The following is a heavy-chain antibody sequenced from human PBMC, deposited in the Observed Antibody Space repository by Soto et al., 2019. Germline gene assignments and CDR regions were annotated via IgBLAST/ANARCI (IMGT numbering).Heavy chain of an antibody. D-gene: IGHD6-13*01. CDR2: IYHTGST. CDR1: GGSISSNNW. V-gene: IGHV4-4*02. J-gene: IGHJ6*02. CDR3: ARQLVPPEYYYGMDV. Sequence: QVQLQESGPGLVKPSGTLSLTCAVSGGSISSNNWWSWVRQPPGKGLEWIGEIYHTGSTNYNPSLESRFTISVDKSKNQFSLKLSSVTAADTAVYYCARQLVPPEYYYGMDVWGQGTTVTVSS.